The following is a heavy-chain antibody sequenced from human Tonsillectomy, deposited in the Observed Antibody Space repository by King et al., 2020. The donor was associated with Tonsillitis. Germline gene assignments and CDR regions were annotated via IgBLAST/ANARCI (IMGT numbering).Heavy chain of an antibody. CDR3: ARRAAGLGYYFDH. J-gene: IGHJ4*02. CDR1: GFTFSSYA. CDR2: VSYDGSNK. V-gene: IGHV3-30*04. Sequence: VQLVESGGGVVQPGRSLRLSCAASGFTFSSYAMHWVRQAPGKGLEWVALVSYDGSNKYYADSVKGRFTISRDNSKNTMYVQMNSLRAEDTALYYCARRAAGLGYYFDHWGQGTLVTVSS. D-gene: IGHD2-2*03.